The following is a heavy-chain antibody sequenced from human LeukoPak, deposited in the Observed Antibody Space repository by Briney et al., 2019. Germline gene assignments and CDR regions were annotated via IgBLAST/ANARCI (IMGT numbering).Heavy chain of an antibody. J-gene: IGHJ5*02. Sequence: PSETLSLTCTVSGASISSSTYYWGWIRQPPGKGLEWIGSIYYSGSTYYNPSLKSRVTISVDTSKNQFSLKLSSVTAADTAVYYCARGRGEGRGISLVRGVRAPSYNWFDPWGHGALVTVSS. D-gene: IGHD3-10*01. CDR2: IYYSGST. V-gene: IGHV4-39*07. CDR3: ARGRGEGRGISLVRGVRAPSYNWFDP. CDR1: GASISSSTYY.